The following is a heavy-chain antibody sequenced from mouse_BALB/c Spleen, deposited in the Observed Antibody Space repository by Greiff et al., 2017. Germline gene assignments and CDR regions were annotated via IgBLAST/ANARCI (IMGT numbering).Heavy chain of an antibody. J-gene: IGHJ4*01. D-gene: IGHD2-3*01. Sequence: EVKLVESGTVLARPGASVKMSCKASGYTFTSYWMHWVKQRPGQGLEWIGAIYPGNSDTSYNQKFKGKAKLTAVTSTSTAYMELSSLTNEDSAVYYCTKVYDGYRYAMDYWGQGTSVTVSS. CDR1: GYTFTSYW. CDR3: TKVYDGYRYAMDY. V-gene: IGHV1-5*01. CDR2: IYPGNSDT.